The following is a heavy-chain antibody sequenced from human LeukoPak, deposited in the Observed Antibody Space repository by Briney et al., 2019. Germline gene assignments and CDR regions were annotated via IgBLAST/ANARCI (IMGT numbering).Heavy chain of an antibody. CDR3: ARHQAGAGKYFDY. Sequence: PSETLSLTCTVSGGSISSSGYYWGWLRQPPGKGLKWIGSIYYSGSTFYNPSLKSRVTMSVDTSKYQFSLKVSSVTAADTAVYFCARHQAGAGKYFDYWGQGTLVTVSS. J-gene: IGHJ4*02. CDR2: IYYSGST. V-gene: IGHV4-39*01. D-gene: IGHD1-26*01. CDR1: GGSISSSGYY.